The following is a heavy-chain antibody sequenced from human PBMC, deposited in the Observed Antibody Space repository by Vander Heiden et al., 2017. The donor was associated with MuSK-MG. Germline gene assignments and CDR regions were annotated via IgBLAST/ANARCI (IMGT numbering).Heavy chain of an antibody. D-gene: IGHD3-10*01. CDR2: IYWDDDK. CDR3: AHTIAIGWFGVVGQGGFDP. V-gene: IGHV2-5*02. J-gene: IGHJ5*02. Sequence: QITLKESGPTLVKPTQTLTLTCTFSGFSLSTSGVGVGWIRQPPGKALEWLALIYWDDDKRYSPSLKSRLTITKDTSKNQVVLTMTNLDPVDTATYYCAHTIAIGWFGVVGQGGFDPWGQGTLVTVSS. CDR1: GFSLSTSGVG.